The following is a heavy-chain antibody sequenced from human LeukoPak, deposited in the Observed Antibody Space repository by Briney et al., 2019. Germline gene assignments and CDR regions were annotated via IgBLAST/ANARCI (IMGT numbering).Heavy chain of an antibody. D-gene: IGHD5-12*01. CDR1: GLTISTHW. Sequence: GGSLRLSCAVSGLTISTHWMSWVRQAPGKGLEWVANIKGDGSQKSYVDSVRGRFTISRDNAENSVYLQMNSLIVEDTAAYYCVRDCGDSGDRGYACNHWGQGTLVTVSS. V-gene: IGHV3-7*01. CDR3: VRDCGDSGDRGYACNH. CDR2: IKGDGSQK. J-gene: IGHJ5*02.